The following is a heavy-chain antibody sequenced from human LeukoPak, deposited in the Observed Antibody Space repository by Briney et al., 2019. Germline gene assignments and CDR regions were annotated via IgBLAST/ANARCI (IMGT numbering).Heavy chain of an antibody. CDR1: GGSISSGGYS. D-gene: IGHD4-23*01. V-gene: IGHV4-30-2*01. CDR2: IYHSGST. CDR3: ARAPATVVTAYFDY. J-gene: IGHJ4*02. Sequence: PSQTLSLTCAVSGGSISSGGYSWSWIRQPPGKGLEWIGYIYHSGSTYYKPSLKSRVTISVDRSKNQFSLKLSSVTAADTAVYYCARAPATVVTAYFDYWGQGTLVTVSS.